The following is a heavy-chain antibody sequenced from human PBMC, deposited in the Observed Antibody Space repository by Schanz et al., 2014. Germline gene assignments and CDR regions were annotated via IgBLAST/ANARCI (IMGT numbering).Heavy chain of an antibody. D-gene: IGHD5-12*01. V-gene: IGHV3-30*18. CDR1: GFTFSKYG. CDR2: IYYNGTNK. CDR3: AKELNRRGGQTNFYYYYGMDV. J-gene: IGHJ6*02. Sequence: QVQLVESGGGVVQPGRSLRLSCAASGFTFSKYGVHWVRQAPGKGLEWVALIYYNGTNKYYADSVKGRFTISRDNSQNTLYLQMNTLRTEDTAVYYCAKELNRRGGQTNFYYYYGMDVWGQGTTVTVSS.